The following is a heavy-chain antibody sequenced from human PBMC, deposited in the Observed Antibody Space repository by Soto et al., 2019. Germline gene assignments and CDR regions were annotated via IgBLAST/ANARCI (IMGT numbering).Heavy chain of an antibody. D-gene: IGHD3-10*01. CDR2: ISAYNGNT. Sequence: GASVKVSCKASGYTFTSYGISWVRQAPGQGLEWMGWISAYNGNTNYAQKLQGQVTISADKSTNTAYLEWSSLKSSDTAMYYCAKLEATRTTWFAGPYNWFAPWGGGTLVTVSS. J-gene: IGHJ5*02. V-gene: IGHV1-18*01. CDR1: GYTFTSYG. CDR3: AKLEATRTTWFAGPYNWFAP.